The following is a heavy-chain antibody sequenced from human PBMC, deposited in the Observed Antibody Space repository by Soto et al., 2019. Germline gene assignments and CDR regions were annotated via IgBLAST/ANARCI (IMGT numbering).Heavy chain of an antibody. CDR3: ASERVYSYGSRFDY. D-gene: IGHD5-18*01. J-gene: IGHJ4*01. CDR2: IIPIFGTA. Sequence: GASVKVSCKASGGTFSSYAISWVRQAPGQGLEWMGGIIPIFGTANYAQKFQGRVTITADKSTSTAYMELSSLRSEDTAVYYCASERVYSYGSRFDYWGHGTLVTVSS. V-gene: IGHV1-69*06. CDR1: GGTFSSYA.